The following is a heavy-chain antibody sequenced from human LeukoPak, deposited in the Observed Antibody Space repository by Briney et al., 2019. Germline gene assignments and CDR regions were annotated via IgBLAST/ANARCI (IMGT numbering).Heavy chain of an antibody. D-gene: IGHD2-15*01. V-gene: IGHV3-7*01. Sequence: GGSLRLSCAASGFTFSSYWMSWVRQAPGKGLEWVANIKQDGSEKYYVDSVKGRFTISRDNAKNSLYLQMNSLRAEDTAVYYCARARLGYCSGGSCPYWFDPWGQGTLVTVSS. CDR3: ARARLGYCSGGSCPYWFDP. J-gene: IGHJ5*02. CDR2: IKQDGSEK. CDR1: GFTFSSYW.